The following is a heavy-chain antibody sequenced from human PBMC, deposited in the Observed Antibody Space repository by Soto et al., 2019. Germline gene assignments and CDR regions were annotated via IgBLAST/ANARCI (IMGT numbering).Heavy chain of an antibody. V-gene: IGHV1-46*01. CDR1: GYTFTSHF. D-gene: IGHD2-15*01. Sequence: QVHLVQSGAEVKKPGASVKVACKASGYTFTSHFIHWVRQAPGQGLEWIGFINPSSGSTRNAQNFQGRVTVTRDTSTGTVYLELSSLTSEDTAVYYCARFTCSCDSCYTVGWFDPWGRGTLVTVSS. J-gene: IGHJ5*02. CDR2: INPSSGST. CDR3: ARFTCSCDSCYTVGWFDP.